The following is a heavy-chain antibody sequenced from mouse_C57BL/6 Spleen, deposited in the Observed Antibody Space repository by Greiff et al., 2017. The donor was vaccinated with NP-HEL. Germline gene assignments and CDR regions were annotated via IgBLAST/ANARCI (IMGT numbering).Heavy chain of an antibody. CDR1: GYTFTDYY. CDR2: INPYNGGT. J-gene: IGHJ2*01. Sequence: EVQLQQSGPVLVKPGASVKMSCKASGYTFTDYYMNWVKQSHGKSLEWIGVINPYNGGTSYNQKFKGKATLTVDKSSSTAYMEINSLTSEDSAVYYWAREEGVTVTRYFDYWGQGTTLTVSS. D-gene: IGHD2-1*01. V-gene: IGHV1-19*01. CDR3: AREEGVTVTRYFDY.